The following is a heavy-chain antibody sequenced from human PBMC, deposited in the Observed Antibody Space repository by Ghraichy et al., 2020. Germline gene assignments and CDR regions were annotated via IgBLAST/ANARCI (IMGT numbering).Heavy chain of an antibody. Sequence: GSLRLSCAASGFTFSSYAMSWVRQAPGKGLEWVSAVSGSGGSTYYADSVKGRFTISRDNSKNTLFLQMNSLRAEDTAVYYCANSIAARGPFDYWGQGTLVTVSS. CDR1: GFTFSSYA. V-gene: IGHV3-23*01. J-gene: IGHJ4*02. CDR3: ANSIAARGPFDY. CDR2: VSGSGGST. D-gene: IGHD6-6*01.